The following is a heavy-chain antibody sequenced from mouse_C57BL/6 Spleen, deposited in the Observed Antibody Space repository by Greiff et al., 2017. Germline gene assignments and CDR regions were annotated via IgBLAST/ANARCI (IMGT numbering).Heavy chain of an antibody. D-gene: IGHD2-1*01. CDR1: GYTFTSYW. CDR3: TRDKGYGNYYFDY. Sequence: EVQLQQSGTVLARPGASVKMSCKTSGYTFTSYWMHWVKQRPGQGLEWIGAIYPGNGDTRYNQKFKGKAKLTAVTSASTAYMELSSLTNEDSAVYYCTRDKGYGNYYFDYWGQGTTLTVSS. V-gene: IGHV1-5*01. CDR2: IYPGNGDT. J-gene: IGHJ2*01.